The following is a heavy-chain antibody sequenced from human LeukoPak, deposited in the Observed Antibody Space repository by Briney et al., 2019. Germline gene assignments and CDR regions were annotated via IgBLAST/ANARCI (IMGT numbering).Heavy chain of an antibody. CDR3: ASLSTGGIDASDY. CDR2: IYSGGST. CDR1: GFTVSSNY. J-gene: IGHJ4*02. V-gene: IGHV3-53*01. D-gene: IGHD3-9*01. Sequence: PGGSLRLSCAASGFTVSSNYMSWVRQAPGKGLEWVSVIYSGGSTYYADSVKGRFTISRDNSKNTLYLQMNSLRAEDTAVYYCASLSTGGIDASDYWGQGTLVTVSS.